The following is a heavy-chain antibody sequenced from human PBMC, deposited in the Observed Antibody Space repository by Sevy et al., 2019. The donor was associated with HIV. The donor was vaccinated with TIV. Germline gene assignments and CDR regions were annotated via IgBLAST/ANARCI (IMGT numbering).Heavy chain of an antibody. CDR1: GFTFSDYY. D-gene: IGHD3-10*01. CDR3: AKSITMVRGYNWFDP. CDR2: ISSSGSTI. J-gene: IGHJ5*02. Sequence: GGSVRLSCAASGFTFSDYYMSWIRQAPGKGLEWVSYISSSGSTIYYADSVKGRFTISRDNAKNSLYLQMNSLRAEDTAVYYCAKSITMVRGYNWFDPWGQGTLVTVSS. V-gene: IGHV3-11*01.